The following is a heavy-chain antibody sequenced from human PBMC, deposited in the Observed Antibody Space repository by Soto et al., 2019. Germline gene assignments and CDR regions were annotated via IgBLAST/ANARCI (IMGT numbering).Heavy chain of an antibody. CDR1: GGSVSSGSYY. CDR2: IYYSGST. J-gene: IGHJ6*02. D-gene: IGHD2-15*01. Sequence: SETLSLTCTVSGGSVSSGSYYWSWIRQPPGKGLEWIGYIYYSGSTNYNPSLKSRVTISVDTSKNQFSLKLSSVTAADTAVYYCARASLYCSGGSCYYGYYGMDVWGQGTMVTVSS. V-gene: IGHV4-61*01. CDR3: ARASLYCSGGSCYYGYYGMDV.